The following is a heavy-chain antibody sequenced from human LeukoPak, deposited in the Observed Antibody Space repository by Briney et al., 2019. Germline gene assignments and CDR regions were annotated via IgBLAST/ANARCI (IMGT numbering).Heavy chain of an antibody. Sequence: SETLSLTCTVSGGSISDYYWSWIRQPPGKGLEWIGYIYYSGSTNYNPSLKSRVTISVDTSKNQFSLKLSSVTAADTAVYYCARAFLDYGGNPYYFDYWGQGTLVTVSS. J-gene: IGHJ4*02. D-gene: IGHD4-23*01. V-gene: IGHV4-59*01. CDR3: ARAFLDYGGNPYYFDY. CDR2: IYYSGST. CDR1: GGSISDYY.